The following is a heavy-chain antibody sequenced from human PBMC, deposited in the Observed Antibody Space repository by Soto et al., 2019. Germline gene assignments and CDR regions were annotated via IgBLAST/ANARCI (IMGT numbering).Heavy chain of an antibody. V-gene: IGHV4-30-4*01. CDR2: VYYSGSS. J-gene: IGHJ5*02. CDR1: GDSISGGASF. D-gene: IGHD2-2*01. CDR3: AELSCTSSTCYFPGWFDP. Sequence: SETLSLTCTVSGDSISGGASFWSWIRQPPGKGLEWIANVYYSGSSYYNPSLKSRLTISVDTTKNQFSLQLKSMTAADTAVYYCAELSCTSSTCYFPGWFDPWGQGTLVTVSS.